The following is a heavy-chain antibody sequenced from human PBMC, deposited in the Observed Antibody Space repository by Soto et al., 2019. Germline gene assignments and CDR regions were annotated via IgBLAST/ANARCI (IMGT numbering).Heavy chain of an antibody. CDR1: GFTFDDYA. D-gene: IGHD3-10*01. V-gene: IGHV3-9*01. Sequence: GGSLRLSCAASGFTFDDYAMHWVRQAPGKGLEWVSGISWNSGSIGYADSVKGRFTISRDNAKNSLYLQMNSLRAEDTALYYCAKDKVRGVIPYYYYMDVWGKGTTVTVSS. J-gene: IGHJ6*03. CDR2: ISWNSGSI. CDR3: AKDKVRGVIPYYYYMDV.